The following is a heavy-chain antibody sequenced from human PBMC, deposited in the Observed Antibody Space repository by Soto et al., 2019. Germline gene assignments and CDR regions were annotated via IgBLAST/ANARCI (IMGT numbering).Heavy chain of an antibody. V-gene: IGHV2-5*02. Sequence: QITLKESGPPLVKPTQTLTLTCTFSGFSLSTSGVGVGWIRQPPGKALEWLALIYWDDDKRYSPSLKSRLTIPKNPSKTQVVLTMTNRDPGDTATYYCALARGELGYFDSWGQGTRATFSS. J-gene: IGHJ4*02. CDR1: GFSLSTSGVG. D-gene: IGHD1-26*01. CDR3: ALARGELGYFDS. CDR2: IYWDDDK.